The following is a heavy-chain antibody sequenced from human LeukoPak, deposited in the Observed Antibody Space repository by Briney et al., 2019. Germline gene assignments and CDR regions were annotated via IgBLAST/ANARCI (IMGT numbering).Heavy chain of an antibody. V-gene: IGHV3-48*03. Sequence: GGSLRLSCAASGFTFSSYEMNWVRQAPGKGLEWVSYISSSGSTIYYADSVKGRFTISRDNAKNSLYLQMNSLRAEDTAVYDCVRTRSVTPPFDYWGQGTLVTVSS. CDR2: ISSSGSTI. J-gene: IGHJ4*02. CDR1: GFTFSSYE. CDR3: VRTRSVTPPFDY. D-gene: IGHD4-17*01.